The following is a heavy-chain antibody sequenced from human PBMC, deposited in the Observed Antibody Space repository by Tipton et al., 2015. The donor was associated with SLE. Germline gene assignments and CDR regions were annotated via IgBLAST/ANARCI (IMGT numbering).Heavy chain of an antibody. Sequence: TLSLTCAVYGGSFSGYYWSWIRQPPGKGLEWIGEINHSGSTHYNPSLKSRVTISLGTSKNQFSLKLSSVTAADTAVYYCARACGSGHQVAFNICGQGPLATVSS. J-gene: IGHJ3*02. CDR1: GGSFSGYY. CDR3: ARACGSGHQVAFNI. CDR2: INHSGST. D-gene: IGHD2-15*01. V-gene: IGHV4-34*01.